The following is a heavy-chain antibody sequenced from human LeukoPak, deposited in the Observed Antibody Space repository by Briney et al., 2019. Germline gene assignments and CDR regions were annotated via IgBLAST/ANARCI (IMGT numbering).Heavy chain of an antibody. CDR2: ITGSGGST. CDR1: GFTFSSYA. V-gene: IGHV3-23*01. CDR3: AKAVRSMVTGGGYFDP. J-gene: IGHJ4*02. Sequence: GGSLRLSCASGGFTFSSYAMSWVRQAPGKGLEWVSAITGSGGSTYYADSVKGRFTIARDNSKNPLYLQLTSLRAEDTAVYYCAKAVRSMVTGGGYFDPWGQGPLVTVSS. D-gene: IGHD3-10*01.